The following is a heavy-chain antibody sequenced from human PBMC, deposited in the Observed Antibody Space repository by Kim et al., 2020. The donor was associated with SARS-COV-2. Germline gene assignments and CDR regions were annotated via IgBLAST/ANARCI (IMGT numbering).Heavy chain of an antibody. J-gene: IGHJ6*02. CDR3: ARNIGVSGDYYFGMDV. V-gene: IGHV5-51*01. CDR2: IHAGDSDV. D-gene: IGHD3-22*01. CDR1: EYKFSIYW. Sequence: GESLKISCKGYEYKFSIYWISWVRQMPVKGLEWLGTIHAGDSDVRYYPSFQGRVTFSVDTSISTAYLDLSSLRTSDTAIYYCARNIGVSGDYYFGMDVWGQGTTVIVSS.